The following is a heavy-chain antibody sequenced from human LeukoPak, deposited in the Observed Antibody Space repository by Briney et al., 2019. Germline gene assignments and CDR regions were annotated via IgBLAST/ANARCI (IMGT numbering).Heavy chain of an antibody. CDR1: GFTFSSYA. D-gene: IGHD6-6*01. J-gene: IGHJ4*02. CDR2: ISASGGST. Sequence: PGGSLRLSCAASGFTFSSYAMSWVRQAPGKGLEWVSGISASGGSTYSADSVKGRFTISRDISKNTLYVQMNSLRGEDTAVYYCAKAVDRYSSSPLDYWGQGTLVTVSS. V-gene: IGHV3-23*01. CDR3: AKAVDRYSSSPLDY.